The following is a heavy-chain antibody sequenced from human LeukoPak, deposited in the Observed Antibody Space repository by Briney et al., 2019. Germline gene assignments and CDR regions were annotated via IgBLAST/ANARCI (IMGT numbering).Heavy chain of an antibody. V-gene: IGHV3-74*01. CDR2: INSDGSST. CDR1: GFTFSRYW. CDR3: AIAVYYDTSTYPLNY. J-gene: IGHJ4*02. Sequence: AGGSLRLSCAASGFTFSRYWMHWVRQAPGKGLAWVSRINSDGSSTTYADSVKGRFTISRDNAKNTLYLQMNSLRVEDTAMYYCAIAVYYDTSTYPLNYWGQGTLVTVSS. D-gene: IGHD3-22*01.